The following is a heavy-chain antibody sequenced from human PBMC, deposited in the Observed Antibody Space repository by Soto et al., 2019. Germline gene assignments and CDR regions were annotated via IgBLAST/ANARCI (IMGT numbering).Heavy chain of an antibody. CDR2: INAGNGNT. CDR3: ARGTLHLGELSFQAY. CDR1: GYTFTSYA. V-gene: IGHV1-3*01. D-gene: IGHD3-16*02. Sequence: GTSVKVTCKDSGYTFTSYAMHCVRQSPAQRLEWMGWINAGNGNTQYSQKFQGRVTITRDTSASTAYMELSSLRSEDTAVYYCARGTLHLGELSFQAYWGQGTLVTVSS. J-gene: IGHJ4*02.